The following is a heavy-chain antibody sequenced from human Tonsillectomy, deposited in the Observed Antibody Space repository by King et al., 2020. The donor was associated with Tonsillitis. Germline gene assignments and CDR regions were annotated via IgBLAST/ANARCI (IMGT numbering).Heavy chain of an antibody. CDR2: ISAYNDNT. CDR3: ARDCSILWFGGGYYGMDV. Sequence: QLVQSVAEVKKPGASVKVSCKASGYTFTSYGIRWVRHGPGQGLEWMGWISAYNDNTNYAQKLQGRDTKTTDTSTCTSYMELRSLRSDDTAVYYCARDCSILWFGGGYYGMDVWGQGTTVTVSS. J-gene: IGHJ6*02. V-gene: IGHV1-18*01. CDR1: GYTFTSYG. D-gene: IGHD3-10*01.